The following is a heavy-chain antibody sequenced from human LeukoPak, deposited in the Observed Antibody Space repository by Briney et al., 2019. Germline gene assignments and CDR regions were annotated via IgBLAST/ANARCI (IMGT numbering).Heavy chain of an antibody. J-gene: IGHJ2*01. CDR2: ISGSGGST. V-gene: IGHV3-23*01. CDR1: GFTFSSYA. CDR3: AKEPATADPRRPHRPDWYFDL. Sequence: GGSLRLSCAASGFTFSSYAMSWVRQAPGKGLEWVSAISGSGGSTYYADSVKGRFTISRDNSKNTLYLQMISLRADDSAVYYCAKEPATADPRRPHRPDWYFDLWAGAPWSLSPQ. D-gene: IGHD1-1*01.